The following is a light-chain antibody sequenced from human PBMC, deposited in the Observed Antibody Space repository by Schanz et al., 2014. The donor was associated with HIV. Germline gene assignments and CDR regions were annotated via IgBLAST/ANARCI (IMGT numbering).Light chain of an antibody. CDR3: QHYNNWPWT. V-gene: IGKV3D-15*01. J-gene: IGKJ1*01. CDR1: QSVSSN. Sequence: EIVMTQSPATLSVSPGERATLSCRASQSVSSNLAWYLHKPGQSPRLLIHGASFRAAGIPDRFSGSGAGTYFTLTISSLQSEDFAVYYCQHYNNWPWTFGQGTKVEIK. CDR2: GAS.